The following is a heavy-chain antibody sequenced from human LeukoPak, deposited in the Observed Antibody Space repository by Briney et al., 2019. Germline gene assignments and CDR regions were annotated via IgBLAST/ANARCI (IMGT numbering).Heavy chain of an antibody. CDR2: ISGSGGST. D-gene: IGHD3-22*01. CDR3: VKDSSGYYFRHWYFDL. V-gene: IGHV3-23*01. J-gene: IGHJ2*01. Sequence: GGSLRLSCAASGFTFSSYAMSWVRQAPGKGLEWVSAISGSGGSTYYADSVKGRFTIPRDNSKNTLYLQMNSLRAEDTAVYYCVKDSSGYYFRHWYFDLWGRGTLVTVSS. CDR1: GFTFSSYA.